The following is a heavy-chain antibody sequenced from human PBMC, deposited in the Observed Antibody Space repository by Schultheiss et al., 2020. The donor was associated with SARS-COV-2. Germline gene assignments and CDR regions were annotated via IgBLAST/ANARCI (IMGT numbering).Heavy chain of an antibody. CDR3: ARDGYGSGTLDY. CDR1: GFTFSSYG. D-gene: IGHD3-10*01. CDR2: VSYDGNNK. Sequence: GESLKISCAASGFTFSSYGIHWVRQAPGKGLEWVAVVSYDGNNKYYADSVKGRFTISRDNSKNTLYLQMNSLRAEDTAVYYCARDGYGSGTLDYWGQGTLVTVSS. J-gene: IGHJ4*02. V-gene: IGHV3-33*05.